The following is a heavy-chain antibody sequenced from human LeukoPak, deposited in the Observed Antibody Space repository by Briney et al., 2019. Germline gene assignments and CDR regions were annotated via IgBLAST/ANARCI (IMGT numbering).Heavy chain of an antibody. Sequence: GGSLRLSCAASGFTFSSYWMHWVRQAPGKGLVWVSRINSDGSSTSYADSVKGRFTISRDNAKNTLYLQMNSLRAEDTAVYYCARARIVGAGNWFDPWGQGTLVTVSS. CDR1: GFTFSSYW. CDR2: INSDGSST. D-gene: IGHD1-26*01. J-gene: IGHJ5*02. CDR3: ARARIVGAGNWFDP. V-gene: IGHV3-74*01.